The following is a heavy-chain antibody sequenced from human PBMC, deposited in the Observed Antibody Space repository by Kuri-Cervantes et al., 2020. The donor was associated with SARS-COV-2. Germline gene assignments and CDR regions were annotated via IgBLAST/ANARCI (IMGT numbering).Heavy chain of an antibody. CDR3: ASWDSSSWETRHY. CDR1: GFTFDDYA. CDR2: ISWNSGSI. J-gene: IGHJ4*02. D-gene: IGHD6-13*01. Sequence: GGSLRLSCAASGFTFDDYAMHWVRQAPGKGLEWVSGISWNSGSIGYADSVKGRFTISRDNAKNSLYLQMNSLRAEDTAVYYCASWDSSSWETRHYWGQGTLVTVSS. V-gene: IGHV3-9*01.